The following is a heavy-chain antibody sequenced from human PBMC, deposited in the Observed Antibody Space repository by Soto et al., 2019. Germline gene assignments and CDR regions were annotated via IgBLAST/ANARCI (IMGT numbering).Heavy chain of an antibody. CDR1: QYTFTRNY. V-gene: IGHV1-46*01. J-gene: IGHJ4*02. Sequence: ASVKVSCKASQYTFTRNYIHWVRQAPGQGLEWMGLINPSGGSTNYAQKFQGRVTMTRDTSTSTVYMELESLRSGDTAVYFGAWRGFYSENYIDYWVKGTLGTVAS. D-gene: IGHD1-26*01. CDR3: AWRGFYSENYIDY. CDR2: INPSGGST.